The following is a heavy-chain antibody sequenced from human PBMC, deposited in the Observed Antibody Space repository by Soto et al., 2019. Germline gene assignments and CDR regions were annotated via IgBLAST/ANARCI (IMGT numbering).Heavy chain of an antibody. D-gene: IGHD2-2*01. CDR2: ISSNGGST. CDR1: GFTFSSYA. CDR3: VKDLAAVVPAAMGNIFDY. Sequence: GGSLRLSCSASGFTFSSYAMHWVRQAPGKGLEYVSAISSNGGSTYYADSVKGRFTISRDNSKNTLYLQMSSLRAEDTAVYYCVKDLAAVVPAAMGNIFDYWGQGTLVTVAS. V-gene: IGHV3-64D*08. J-gene: IGHJ4*02.